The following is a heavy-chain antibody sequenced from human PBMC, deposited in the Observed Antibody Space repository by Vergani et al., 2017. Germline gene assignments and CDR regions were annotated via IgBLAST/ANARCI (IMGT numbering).Heavy chain of an antibody. CDR1: GFPFSSFS. Sequence: EVQLVESGGGLVKPGGSLRLSCAASGFPFSSFSLNWVRQAPGKGLEWVSSIGTSNSHTFYADSVKGRFTISRDNAKNSLYLQMSSQRADDTAVYYCAISFGARWSNWFDPWGQGTLVTVSS. D-gene: IGHD3-16*01. CDR3: AISFGARWSNWFDP. J-gene: IGHJ5*02. CDR2: IGTSNSHT. V-gene: IGHV3-21*01.